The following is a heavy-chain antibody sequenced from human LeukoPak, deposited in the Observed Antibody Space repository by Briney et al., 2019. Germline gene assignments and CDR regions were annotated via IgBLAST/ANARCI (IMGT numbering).Heavy chain of an antibody. D-gene: IGHD6-13*01. CDR1: GYTFTSYY. V-gene: IGHV1-46*01. Sequence: ASVKVSCKASGYTFTSYYMHWVRQAPGQGLEWMGIIDHSGGSTSYAQKFQGRVTMTRDTSTSTVYMELSSLRSEDTAVYYCASHVEAALSGYFQHWGQGTLVTVSS. CDR2: IDHSGGST. J-gene: IGHJ1*01. CDR3: ASHVEAALSGYFQH.